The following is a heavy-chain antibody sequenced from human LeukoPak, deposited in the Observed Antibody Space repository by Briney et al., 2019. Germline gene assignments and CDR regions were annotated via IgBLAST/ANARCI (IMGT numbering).Heavy chain of an antibody. CDR3: TTDTFGARDS. CDR1: GFNFQIYW. V-gene: IGHV3-7*01. Sequence: GGSLRLSCAASGFNFQIYWINWVRQAPGKGLEWVANMRQDGSDKYYVDSVKGRFTISRDNAKNSVHLQMNSLRAEDTAVYYCTTDTFGARDSWGQGTLVTVSS. CDR2: MRQDGSDK. J-gene: IGHJ4*02. D-gene: IGHD3-10*01.